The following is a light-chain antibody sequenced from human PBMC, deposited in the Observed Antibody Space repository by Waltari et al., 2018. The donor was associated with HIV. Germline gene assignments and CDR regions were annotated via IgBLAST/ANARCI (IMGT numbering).Light chain of an antibody. Sequence: QSVLTQPPSASGTPGQTVTISCSGRSSNIGTDNVHWYQQLPGMTPKLLIYKNYQRPSGVPDRFAGSKSGTSASLAISGLRSEDEADYYCVGWDGSLSGYVFGAGTTVTVL. J-gene: IGLJ1*01. CDR2: KNY. CDR3: VGWDGSLSGYV. V-gene: IGLV1-47*01. CDR1: SSNIGTDN.